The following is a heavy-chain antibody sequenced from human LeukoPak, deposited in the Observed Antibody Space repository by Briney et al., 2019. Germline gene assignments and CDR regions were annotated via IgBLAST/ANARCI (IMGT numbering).Heavy chain of an antibody. J-gene: IGHJ6*02. CDR3: VRGYSFGPYGMDV. CDR1: GFXFSSYA. D-gene: IGHD2-15*01. Sequence: PGGSLRLSCSASGFXFSSYAIHWVRQAPGKGLKYVSAISDSGGSTYYADSVKGRFTISRDNSKNTLYLQMSSLRAEDTAVYFCVRGYSFGPYGMDVWGQGTTVTVSS. V-gene: IGHV3-64D*09. CDR2: ISDSGGST.